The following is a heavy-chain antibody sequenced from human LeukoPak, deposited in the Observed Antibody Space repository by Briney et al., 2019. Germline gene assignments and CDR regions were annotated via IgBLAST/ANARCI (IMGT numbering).Heavy chain of an antibody. J-gene: IGHJ6*02. Sequence: SETLSLTCAVSGGSISSGGYSWSWIRQPPGKGLEWIGYFYHSGSTYYNPSLKSRVTISVDRSRNQFSLKLSSVTAADTAVYYCARSTAAALYGMDVWGQGTTVTVSS. CDR2: FYHSGST. V-gene: IGHV4-30-2*01. CDR3: ARSTAAALYGMDV. CDR1: GGSISSGGYS. D-gene: IGHD2-15*01.